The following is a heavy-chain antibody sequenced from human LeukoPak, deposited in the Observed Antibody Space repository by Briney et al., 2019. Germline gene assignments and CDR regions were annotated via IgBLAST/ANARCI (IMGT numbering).Heavy chain of an antibody. J-gene: IGHJ4*02. D-gene: IGHD3-22*01. CDR2: ISVSGGSE. CDR3: ASHAHDYDSSGYFNS. V-gene: IGHV3-23*01. CDR1: RLTFNSNA. Sequence: PGGSLRLSCVVSRLTFNSNAMYWVRQAPGKGLEWVSGISVSGGSEYYADSVKGRFSVSRDNSKHTVYLQMNSLRAEDTAVYFCASHAHDYDSSGYFNSWGQGALATVSS.